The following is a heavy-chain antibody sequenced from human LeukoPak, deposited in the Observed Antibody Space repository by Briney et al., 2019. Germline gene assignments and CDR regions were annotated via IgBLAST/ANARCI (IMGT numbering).Heavy chain of an antibody. J-gene: IGHJ5*02. CDR1: GGSISSSSYY. Sequence: PSETLSLTCTVSGGSISSSSYYWGWIRQPPGKGLEWIGSIYYSGSTYYNPSLKSRVTISVDTSKNQFSLKLSSVTAADTAVYYCARGRPLLLWFGELLTFDPWGQGTLVTVSS. CDR2: IYYSGST. CDR3: ARGRPLLLWFGELLTFDP. V-gene: IGHV4-39*07. D-gene: IGHD3-10*01.